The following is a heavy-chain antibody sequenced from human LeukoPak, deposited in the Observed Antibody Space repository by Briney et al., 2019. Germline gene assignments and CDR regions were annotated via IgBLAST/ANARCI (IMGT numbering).Heavy chain of an antibody. CDR1: GFTFSSYA. Sequence: GGSLRLSCAASGFTFSSYAMSWVRQAPGKGLEWVSAISGSGGSTYYADSVKGRFTISRDNSKNTLYLQMNSLRAEDTAVYYCAKDLTYGDKVGWFDPWGQGTLVTVSS. V-gene: IGHV3-23*01. D-gene: IGHD4-17*01. CDR2: ISGSGGST. CDR3: AKDLTYGDKVGWFDP. J-gene: IGHJ5*02.